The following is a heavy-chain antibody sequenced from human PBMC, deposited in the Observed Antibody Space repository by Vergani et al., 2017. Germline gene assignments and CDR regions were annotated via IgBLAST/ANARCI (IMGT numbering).Heavy chain of an antibody. CDR1: GYTFTGYY. Sequence: QVQLVQSGAEVKKPGASVKVSCKASGYTFTGYYMHWVRQAPGQGLEWMGLINPNSGGTNYAQKFQGRVTMTRDTSISTAYMELSRLRSDDTAVYYCARGGMVREVRTQTYYYYGMDVWGQGTTVTVSS. CDR2: INPNSGGT. V-gene: IGHV1-2*02. D-gene: IGHD3-16*01. J-gene: IGHJ6*02. CDR3: ARGGMVREVRTQTYYYYGMDV.